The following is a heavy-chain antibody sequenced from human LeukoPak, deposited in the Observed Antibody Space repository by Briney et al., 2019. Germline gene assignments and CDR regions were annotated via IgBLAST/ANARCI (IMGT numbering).Heavy chain of an antibody. CDR2: ISAYNGNT. CDR1: GYTFTSYG. D-gene: IGHD6-13*01. J-gene: IGHJ4*02. Sequence: GASVKVSCKASGYTFTSYGIGWVRQAPGQGLEWMGWISAYNGNTNYAQKLQGRVTMTTDTSTSTAYMELRSLRPDDTAVYYCARVPPVGQQLVTDYWGQGTLVTVSS. CDR3: ARVPPVGQQLVTDY. V-gene: IGHV1-18*01.